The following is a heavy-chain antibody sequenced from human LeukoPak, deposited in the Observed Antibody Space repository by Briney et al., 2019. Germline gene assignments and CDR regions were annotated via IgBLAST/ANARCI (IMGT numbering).Heavy chain of an antibody. CDR1: GITFSSYD. J-gene: IGHJ3*02. D-gene: IGHD3-3*01. V-gene: IGHV3-23*01. CDR3: AKLPTIFGVADSFDI. Sequence: GGSLRLSCEATGITFSSYDMTWFRQAPAKGRQWISAISDRGKTDYAKSVKGRFTISRDNSKNTLYLQLTSLRDEDTAIYYCAKLPTIFGVADSFDIWGQGTLVTVSS. CDR2: ISDRGKT.